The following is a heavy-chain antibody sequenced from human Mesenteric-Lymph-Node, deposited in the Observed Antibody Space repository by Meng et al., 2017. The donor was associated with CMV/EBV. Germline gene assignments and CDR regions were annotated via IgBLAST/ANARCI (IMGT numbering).Heavy chain of an antibody. D-gene: IGHD1-26*01. CDR3: ARTAIVGATVTLKD. CDR1: GGSMTNIDYY. J-gene: IGHJ4*02. CDR2: ISYGGSP. Sequence: SETLSLTCSVSGGSMTNIDYYWGWIRQPPGKGLEWIGSISYGGSPYYNPSLKSRVNISIDRSKKQFSLRLSSVTAADTAVYYCARTAIVGATVTLKDWGQGTLVTVSS. V-gene: IGHV4-39*07.